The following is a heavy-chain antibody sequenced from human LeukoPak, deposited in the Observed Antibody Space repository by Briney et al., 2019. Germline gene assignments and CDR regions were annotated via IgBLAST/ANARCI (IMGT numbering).Heavy chain of an antibody. V-gene: IGHV3-7*04. Sequence: GGTLRLSCAASGFTLSSYWMSWVRQAPGKGLEWVANIKQDGSEKYYVDSVKGRFTISRDNAKNSLYLQMNSLRAEDTAVYYCARDLSYYYDSSGYYYWGQGTLVTVSS. CDR2: IKQDGSEK. J-gene: IGHJ4*02. CDR3: ARDLSYYYDSSGYYY. CDR1: GFTLSSYW. D-gene: IGHD3-22*01.